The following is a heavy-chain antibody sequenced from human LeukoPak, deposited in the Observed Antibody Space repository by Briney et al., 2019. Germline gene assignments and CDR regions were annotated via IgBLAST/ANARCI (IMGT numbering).Heavy chain of an antibody. J-gene: IGHJ4*02. CDR1: GFTFSSYG. CDR3: ASHPASYYDFWSGYRGIDY. Sequence: GGSLRLSCAASGFTFSSYGMHWVRQAPGKGLEWVAVISYDGSNKYYADSVKGRFTISRDNSKSTLYLQMNSLRAEDTAVYYCASHPASYYDFWSGYRGIDYWGQGTLVTVSS. V-gene: IGHV3-30*03. D-gene: IGHD3-3*01. CDR2: ISYDGSNK.